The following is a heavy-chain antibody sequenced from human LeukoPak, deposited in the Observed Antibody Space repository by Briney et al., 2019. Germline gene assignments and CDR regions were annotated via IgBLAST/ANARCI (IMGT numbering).Heavy chain of an antibody. Sequence: GGSLRLSCTASGFSFSGHWMHWARQLPGKGLVWVSRISPTGSTTSYADSVKGRFTVSRDNAKNTLYLQVNNLRAEDTAVYYCARGPNSNWSGPDFWGQGTLLTVSS. V-gene: IGHV3-74*01. CDR2: ISPTGSTT. D-gene: IGHD6-6*01. CDR3: ARGPNSNWSGPDF. CDR1: GFSFSGHW. J-gene: IGHJ4*02.